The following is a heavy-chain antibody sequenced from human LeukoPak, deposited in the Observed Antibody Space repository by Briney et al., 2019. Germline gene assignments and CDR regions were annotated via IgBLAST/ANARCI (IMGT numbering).Heavy chain of an antibody. Sequence: TLSLTCTVSGGSISSGGYYCSWIRQHPGEGLEWIGYIYYSGSTYYNPSLKSRVTISVDTSKNQFSLKLSSVTAADTAVYYCASGIAAAGRYFDYWGQGTLVTVSS. V-gene: IGHV4-31*03. CDR2: IYYSGST. D-gene: IGHD6-13*01. CDR3: ASGIAAAGRYFDY. CDR1: GGSISSGGYY. J-gene: IGHJ4*02.